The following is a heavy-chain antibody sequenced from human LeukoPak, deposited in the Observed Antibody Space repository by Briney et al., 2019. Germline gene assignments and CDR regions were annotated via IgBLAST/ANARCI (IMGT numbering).Heavy chain of an antibody. CDR3: ARGRTRLAYYYAY. J-gene: IGHJ4*02. CDR1: GGTFSSYA. Sequence: GASVKVSCKASGGTFSSYAISWVRQAPGQGLEWMGGIIPIFGTANYAQKFQGRVTITADESTSTAYMELSSLRSEDTAIYYCARGRTRLAYYYAYWGQGTLVTVSS. D-gene: IGHD2-21*01. V-gene: IGHV1-69*13. CDR2: IIPIFGTA.